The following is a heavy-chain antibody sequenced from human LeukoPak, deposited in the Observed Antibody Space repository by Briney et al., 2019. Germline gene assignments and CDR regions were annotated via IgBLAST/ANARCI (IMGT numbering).Heavy chain of an antibody. V-gene: IGHV4-59*01. Sequence: SETLSLTCTVTGDSISSDYWSWIRQPPGKGLEWIGYIYYSGSTNYNPSLKCRVTIPLDTSKNKLSLNLSSVTAADTDVYPWTRGRRYSGHESTLYCYYYYGMDVWGQGTTVTVCS. D-gene: IGHD5-12*01. CDR2: IYYSGST. J-gene: IGHJ6*02. CDR3: TRGRRYSGHESTLYCYYYYGMDV. CDR1: GDSISSDY.